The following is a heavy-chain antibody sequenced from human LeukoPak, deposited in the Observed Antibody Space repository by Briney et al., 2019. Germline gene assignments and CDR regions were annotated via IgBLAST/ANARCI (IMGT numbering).Heavy chain of an antibody. D-gene: IGHD3-10*01. CDR1: GFTFSSYG. CDR3: AKDWVWFGGLYDAFDI. Sequence: GGSLRLSCAASGFTFSSYGMSWVRQAPGKGLEWVSAISGSGGSTYYADSVKGRFTISRDKSKNTLYLQMNSLRAEDTAVYYCAKDWVWFGGLYDAFDIWGQGTMVTVSS. V-gene: IGHV3-23*01. CDR2: ISGSGGST. J-gene: IGHJ3*02.